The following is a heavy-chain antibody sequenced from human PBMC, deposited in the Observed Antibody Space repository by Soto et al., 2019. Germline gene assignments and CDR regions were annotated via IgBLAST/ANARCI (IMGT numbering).Heavy chain of an antibody. V-gene: IGHV3-74*01. J-gene: IGHJ3*02. D-gene: IGHD6-19*01. CDR1: GFPFSDLW. Sequence: EVQLVESGGGLIQPGGSLRLSCTASGFPFSDLWMHWVRQAPGKGLEWVSRIIHDGSSTSHADSVRGRFSISRDNAKNTVYLQMNSLRAEDTAVYYCTSLSVAVDYFSFDIWGQGTVVTVS. CDR3: TSLSVAVDYFSFDI. CDR2: IIHDGSST.